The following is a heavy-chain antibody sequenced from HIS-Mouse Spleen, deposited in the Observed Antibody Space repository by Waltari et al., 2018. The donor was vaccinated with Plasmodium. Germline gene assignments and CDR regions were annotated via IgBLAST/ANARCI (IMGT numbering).Heavy chain of an antibody. CDR3: ASSWYWYFDL. V-gene: IGHV3-7*01. Sequence: EVQLVESGGGLVQPGGSLRLSCAASGFTFSSYWMSGFRQAPGKGLEWLANIKQDGSEKYYVDSVKGRFTISRDNAKNSLYLQMNSLRAEDTAVYYCASSWYWYFDLWGRGTLVTVSS. CDR1: GFTFSSYW. CDR2: IKQDGSEK. D-gene: IGHD6-13*01. J-gene: IGHJ2*01.